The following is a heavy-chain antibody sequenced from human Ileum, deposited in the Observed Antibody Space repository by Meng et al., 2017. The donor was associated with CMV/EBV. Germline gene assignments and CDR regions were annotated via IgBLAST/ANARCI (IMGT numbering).Heavy chain of an antibody. J-gene: IGHJ4*02. CDR3: ARGGDISETTAH. CDR2: IHNSGST. CDR1: GGAISAYY. V-gene: IGHV4-59*01. Sequence: GSLRLSCTVSGGAISAYYWSWIRQSPGKGLEWIGYIHNSGSTQYTPSLKSRVTMSIDTSKNQFSLKLRSVTAADTAGYYCARGGDISETTAHWGQGRLVTVSS. D-gene: IGHD6-19*01.